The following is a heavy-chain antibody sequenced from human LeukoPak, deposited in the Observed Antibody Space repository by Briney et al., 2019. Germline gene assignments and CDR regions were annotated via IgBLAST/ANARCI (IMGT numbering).Heavy chain of an antibody. V-gene: IGHV4-59*01. CDR1: GGSIRSSH. CDR3: AKAAGYSTIYWFDP. D-gene: IGHD6-13*01. J-gene: IGHJ5*02. CDR2: IYYSGTS. Sequence: SGTLSLTCTVSGGSIRSSHWSWIRQPPGKGLEFIGYIYYSGTSNYNPSLKSRVTMSVDTSNIQFSLKLNSVTAADTAVYYCAKAAGYSTIYWFDPWGQGTLVTVSS.